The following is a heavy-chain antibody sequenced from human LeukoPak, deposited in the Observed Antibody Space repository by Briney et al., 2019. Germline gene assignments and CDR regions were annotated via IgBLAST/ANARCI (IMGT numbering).Heavy chain of an antibody. Sequence: KASETLSLTCTVSGGSISSYYWSWIRQPPGKGLEWIGYISYSGSTNYNPSLKSRVTISVDTSKNQFSLNLSSVTAADTAVYYCARNMGAHTYYYGMDVWGQGTTVTVSS. V-gene: IGHV4-59*08. D-gene: IGHD1-26*01. CDR1: GGSISSYY. CDR2: ISYSGST. CDR3: ARNMGAHTYYYGMDV. J-gene: IGHJ6*02.